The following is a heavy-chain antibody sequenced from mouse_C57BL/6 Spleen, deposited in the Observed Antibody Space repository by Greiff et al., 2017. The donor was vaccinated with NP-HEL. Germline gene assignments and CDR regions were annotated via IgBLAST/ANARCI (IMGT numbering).Heavy chain of an antibody. CDR1: GYTFTSYW. D-gene: IGHD2-12*01. CDR2: INPSSGST. V-gene: IGHV1-7*01. J-gene: IGHJ1*03. CDR3: ARTVLRRPEYCDV. Sequence: VQLQESGADLAKPGASVKLSCKASGYTFTSYWMHWVKQRPGQGLEWIGYINPSSGSTKYNQKFKDKATLTADKSSSTACMQLSSLTYEDAAVYYCARTVLRRPEYCDVWGTGTTVTVSS.